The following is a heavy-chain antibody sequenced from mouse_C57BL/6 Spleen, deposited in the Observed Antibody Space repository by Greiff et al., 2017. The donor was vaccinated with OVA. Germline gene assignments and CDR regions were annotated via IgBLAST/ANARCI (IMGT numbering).Heavy chain of an antibody. D-gene: IGHD1-1*01. CDR3: ARNWITTVVAFDY. V-gene: IGHV1-69*01. CDR2: IDPSDSYT. CDR1: GYTFTSYW. J-gene: IGHJ2*01. Sequence: QVQLKQPGAELVKPGASVKLSCKASGYTFTSYWMHWVKQRPGQGLEWIGEIDPSDSYTNYNQKFKGKSTLTVDKSSSTAYMQLSSLTSEDSAVYYCARNWITTVVAFDYWGQGTTLTVSS.